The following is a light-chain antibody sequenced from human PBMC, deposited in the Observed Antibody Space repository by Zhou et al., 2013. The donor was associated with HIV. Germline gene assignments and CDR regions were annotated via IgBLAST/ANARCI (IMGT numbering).Light chain of an antibody. J-gene: IGKJ3*01. CDR3: QQYNSYVT. Sequence: DIQMTQSPSTLSASVGDRVTITCRASQPIGSWLAWYQQKPGKAPKLLIYKASSLESGVPSRFSGSGSGTEFTLTISSLQPDDFATYYCQQYNSYVTFGPGTKVDIK. CDR2: KAS. CDR1: QPIGSW. V-gene: IGKV1-5*03.